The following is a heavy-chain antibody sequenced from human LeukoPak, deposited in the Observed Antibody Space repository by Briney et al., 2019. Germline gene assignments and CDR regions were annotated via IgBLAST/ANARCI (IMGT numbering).Heavy chain of an antibody. CDR3: ARGVLYCSSTSCYSWSDP. CDR1: GYTFTSYD. CDR2: MNPNSGNT. J-gene: IGHJ5*02. V-gene: IGHV1-8*02. D-gene: IGHD2-2*01. Sequence: ASVKVSCKASGYTFTSYDINWVRQATGQGLEWMGWMNPNSGNTGYAQKFQGRVTMTRNTSISTAYMELSSLRSEDTAVYYCARGVLYCSSTSCYSWSDPWGQGTLVTVSS.